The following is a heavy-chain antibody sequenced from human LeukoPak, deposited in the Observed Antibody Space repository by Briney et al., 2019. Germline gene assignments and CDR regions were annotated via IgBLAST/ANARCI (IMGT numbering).Heavy chain of an antibody. CDR3: ARVLGVTRGHTFDI. CDR1: GASINSGGFF. J-gene: IGHJ3*02. Sequence: PSQTLSLTCTVSGASINSGGFFWSWIRQHPGKGLEWIGHIYYSGYTYYNPSLTSRLAISLDTSKTQFSLRLSSVTAADTALYYCARVLGVTRGHTFDIWGQGIMVTVSS. CDR2: IYYSGYT. D-gene: IGHD4-17*01. V-gene: IGHV4-31*03.